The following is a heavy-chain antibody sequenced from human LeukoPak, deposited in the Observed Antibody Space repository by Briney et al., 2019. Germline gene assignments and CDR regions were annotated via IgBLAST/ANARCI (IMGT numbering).Heavy chain of an antibody. Sequence: GASVKVSCKASGGTFSRFTISWVRQAPGQGFEWMGGITPIFGTANFAQKFQGRVSITADESTSTAYMELSSLRSEDTAVYYCARGSQGFGMDVWGQGTTVTVSS. CDR1: GGTFSRFT. CDR2: ITPIFGTA. D-gene: IGHD3-16*01. J-gene: IGHJ6*02. V-gene: IGHV1-69*01. CDR3: ARGSQGFGMDV.